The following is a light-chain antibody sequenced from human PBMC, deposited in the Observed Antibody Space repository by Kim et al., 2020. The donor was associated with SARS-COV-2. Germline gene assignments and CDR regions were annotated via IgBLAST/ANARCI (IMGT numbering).Light chain of an antibody. Sequence: EIVLTQSPATLSLSPGERATLSCRASQSLSSYLAWYQQKPGQAPRLLIYDASNRATGIPARFSGSGSGTDFTLTISSLEPEDFAVYYCQQRSNWPLTLGGGTKVEIK. CDR1: QSLSSY. J-gene: IGKJ4*01. CDR3: QQRSNWPLT. CDR2: DAS. V-gene: IGKV3-11*01.